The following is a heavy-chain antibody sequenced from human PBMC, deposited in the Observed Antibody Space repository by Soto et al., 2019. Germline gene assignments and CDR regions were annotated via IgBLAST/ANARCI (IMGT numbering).Heavy chain of an antibody. CDR1: GGSISSYY. D-gene: IGHD1-7*01. CDR3: ARLKNWSYPVYYYYYMDV. Sequence: QVQLQESGPGLVKPSQTLSLTCTVSGGSISSYYCSWIRQPPGKGLEWVWYIYYSGSTNYNPSLKSRVTISVDTSKNQFSLKLSSVTAADTAVYYCARLKNWSYPVYYYYYMDVWGKGTTVTVSS. J-gene: IGHJ6*03. V-gene: IGHV4-59*08. CDR2: IYYSGST.